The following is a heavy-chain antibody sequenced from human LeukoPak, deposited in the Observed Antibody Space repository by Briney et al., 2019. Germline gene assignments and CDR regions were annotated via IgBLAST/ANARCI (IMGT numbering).Heavy chain of an antibody. CDR1: GGSISSGGYY. CDR2: IYYSGST. D-gene: IGHD5-24*01. J-gene: IGHJ4*02. V-gene: IGHV4-31*03. Sequence: SETLSLTCTVSGGSISSGGYYWSWNRQHPGKGLEWIGYIYYSGSTYYNPSLKSRVTISVDTSKNQFSLKLSSVTAADTAVYYCAREPRDGYLISDYWGQGTLVTVSS. CDR3: AREPRDGYLISDY.